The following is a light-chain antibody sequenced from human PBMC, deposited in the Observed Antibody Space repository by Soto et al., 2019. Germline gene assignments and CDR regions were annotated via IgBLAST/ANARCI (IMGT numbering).Light chain of an antibody. J-gene: IGKJ1*01. CDR2: KAS. CDR3: QQYGNWPPWT. Sequence: DIQITQSPSTLSASVGDRVTITCRASQSISSWLAWYQQKPGKAPKLLIYKASTLESGVPSRFSGSGSGTEFTLTISSLQSEDFAVYYCQQYGNWPPWTFGQGTKVDIK. CDR1: QSISSW. V-gene: IGKV1-5*03.